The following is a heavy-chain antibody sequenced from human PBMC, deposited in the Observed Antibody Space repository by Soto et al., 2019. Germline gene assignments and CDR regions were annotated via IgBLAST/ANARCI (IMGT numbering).Heavy chain of an antibody. J-gene: IGHJ3*02. V-gene: IGHV3-23*01. CDR1: GFTFSSYA. CDR2: ISTGGGNT. Sequence: EVQLLESGGGLVPPGGSLRLSCAASGFTFSSYAMNWVRQAPGKGLEWVSGISTGGGNTYYGDPVKGRFTISRDNSKNTLYLQMNSLRADDTAVYYCAKERFGASDIWGQGTMVTVSS. CDR3: AKERFGASDI. D-gene: IGHD3-16*01.